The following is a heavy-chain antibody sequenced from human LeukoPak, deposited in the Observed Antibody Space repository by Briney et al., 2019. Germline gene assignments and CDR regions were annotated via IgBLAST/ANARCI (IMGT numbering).Heavy chain of an antibody. V-gene: IGHV3-30*18. CDR2: ISYDGIYE. J-gene: IGHJ4*02. D-gene: IGHD1-26*01. Sequence: SGGSLRLSCAASGFTFSSYWMTWVRQAPGKGLEWVAVISYDGIYEYYADSLKGRFTISRDSSGSTLYLQMNSLRIEDTAVYYCVKASSGSYWGGYFDSWGQGALVTVSS. CDR1: GFTFSSYW. CDR3: VKASSGSYWGGYFDS.